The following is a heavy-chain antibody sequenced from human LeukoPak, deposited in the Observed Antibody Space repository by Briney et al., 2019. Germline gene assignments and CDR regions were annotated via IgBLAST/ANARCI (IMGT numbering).Heavy chain of an antibody. V-gene: IGHV1-58*01. D-gene: IGHD5-12*01. CDR3: AAEGVARTTAEPQFDY. J-gene: IGHJ4*02. Sequence: SVMVSCKASGYTFTSSAVQWVRQARGQRLEWIGWIVVGSGNTNYAQKFQERVTITRDMSTSAAYMELSSLRSEDTAVYYCAAEGVARTTAEPQFDYWGQGTLVTVSS. CDR1: GYTFTSSA. CDR2: IVVGSGNT.